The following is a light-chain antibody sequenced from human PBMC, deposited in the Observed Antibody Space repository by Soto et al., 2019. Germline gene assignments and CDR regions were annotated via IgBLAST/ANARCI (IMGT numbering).Light chain of an antibody. CDR2: DAS. CDR3: QQRSDWPPT. V-gene: IGKV3-11*01. CDR1: QSVSSY. J-gene: IGKJ4*01. Sequence: PGERATLSCRASQSVSSYLAWYQQKPGQAPRLLIYDASNRATGIPARFSGSGSGTDFTLTISSLEPEDFAVYYCQQRSDWPPTFGGGTKVEIK.